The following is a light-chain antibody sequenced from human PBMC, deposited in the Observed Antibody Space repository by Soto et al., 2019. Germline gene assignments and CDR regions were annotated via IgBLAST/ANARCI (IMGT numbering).Light chain of an antibody. CDR2: KAS. CDR1: QTISSW. J-gene: IGKJ1*01. Sequence: IHMTHSPSTLSGSVLYRGTITFLASQTISSWLAWYQQKPGKAPKLLIYKASTLKSGVPSRFSGSGSGTEFTLTISSLQPDDFATYYCQQYETFSGTFGPGTKVDIK. V-gene: IGKV1-5*03. CDR3: QQYETFSGT.